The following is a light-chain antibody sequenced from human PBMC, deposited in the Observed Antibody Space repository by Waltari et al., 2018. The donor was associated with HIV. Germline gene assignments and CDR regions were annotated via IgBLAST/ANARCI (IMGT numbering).Light chain of an antibody. CDR2: EVN. CDR1: SSDVGGYEY. CDR3: ASYGDTNRVL. J-gene: IGLJ6*01. Sequence: QSALTQPPSASGSIGQSVTISCTGTSSDVGGYEYVSWYQQHPDKAPKLIIYEVNKRPSGVPDRFSGSKSDNTASLTVAGLQDDDEAHYYCASYGDTNRVLFGGGTRVTVL. V-gene: IGLV2-8*01.